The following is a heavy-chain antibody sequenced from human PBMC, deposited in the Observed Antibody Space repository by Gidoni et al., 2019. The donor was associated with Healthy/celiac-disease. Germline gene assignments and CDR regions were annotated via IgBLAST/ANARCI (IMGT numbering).Heavy chain of an antibody. D-gene: IGHD3-22*01. CDR3: ARVLHWAYDSSYMDV. CDR1: GGSISSGDYY. J-gene: IGHJ6*03. CDR2: IYYSGST. Sequence: QVQLQESGPGLVKPSQTLSLTCTVSGGSISSGDYYWSWFRQPPGKGLEWIGYIYYSGSTYYNPSLKSRVTISVDTSKNQFSLKLSSVTAADTAVYYCARVLHWAYDSSYMDVWGKGTTVTVSS. V-gene: IGHV4-30-4*01.